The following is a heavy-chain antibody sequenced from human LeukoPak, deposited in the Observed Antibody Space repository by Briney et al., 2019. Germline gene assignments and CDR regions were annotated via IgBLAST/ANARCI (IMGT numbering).Heavy chain of an antibody. J-gene: IGHJ3*02. CDR3: ATISAQTFDI. D-gene: IGHD5-24*01. CDR1: GFTFSSYW. Sequence: PGGSLRLSCVGSGFTFSSYWVNWVRQSPGKGLEWVANIKPDGSDKYYVDSARGRFTVSRDNAENSAFLQMNSLRAEDTAIYYCATISAQTFDIWGQGTLVSVSS. V-gene: IGHV3-7*01. CDR2: IKPDGSDK.